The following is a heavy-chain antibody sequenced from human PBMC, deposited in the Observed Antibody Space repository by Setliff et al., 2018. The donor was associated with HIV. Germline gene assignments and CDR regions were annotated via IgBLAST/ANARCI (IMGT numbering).Heavy chain of an antibody. J-gene: IGHJ4*02. CDR1: GGSFSGYY. CDR3: ARGSRLDDSSGYYNY. D-gene: IGHD3-22*01. CDR2: INHSGST. Sequence: TLSLTCAVYGGSFSGYYWSWIRQPPGKGLEWIGEINHSGSTNYNPSLESRVTISVDTSKSQFSLKLTSVTAADTAMYYCARGSRLDDSSGYYNYWGQGTLVTVSS. V-gene: IGHV4-34*01.